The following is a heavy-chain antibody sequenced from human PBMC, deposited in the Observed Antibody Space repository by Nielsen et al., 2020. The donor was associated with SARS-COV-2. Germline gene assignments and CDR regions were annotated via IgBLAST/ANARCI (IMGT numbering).Heavy chain of an antibody. CDR2: ISYDGSNK. CDR1: GFTFSSYG. V-gene: IGHV3-30*03. J-gene: IGHJ4*02. D-gene: IGHD6-6*01. Sequence: GGSLRLSCAASGFTFSSYGMHWVRQAPGKGLEWVAVISYDGSNKYYADSVKGRFTISRDNAKNSLYLQMNSLRAEDTAVYYCARASIAARPPDYWGQGTLVTVSS. CDR3: ARASIAARPPDY.